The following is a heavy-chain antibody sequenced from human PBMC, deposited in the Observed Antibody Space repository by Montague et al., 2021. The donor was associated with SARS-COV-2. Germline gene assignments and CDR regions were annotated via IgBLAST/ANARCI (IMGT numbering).Heavy chain of an antibody. D-gene: IGHD3-10*01. CDR2: ISWNSGSI. V-gene: IGHV3-9*01. CDR1: GFTFDDYA. J-gene: IGHJ4*02. CDR3: AKGHYYGSGRIDY. Sequence: SLRLSCAASGFTFDDYAMHWVRQAPGKGLEWVSGISWNSGSIGYADSVKGRFTISRDNAKNSLYLQMNSLRAEGTALYYCAKGHYYGSGRIDYWGQGTLVTVSS.